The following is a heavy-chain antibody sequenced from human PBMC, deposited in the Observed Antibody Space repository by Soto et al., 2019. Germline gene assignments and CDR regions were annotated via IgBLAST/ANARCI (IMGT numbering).Heavy chain of an antibody. CDR3: EKDQPQKPGPRRYYFDY. V-gene: IGHV3-64D*09. Sequence: GGSLRLSCSASGFTFSSYAMHWVRQAPGKGLEYVSAISSNGGSTYYADSVKGRFTISRDNSKNTLYLQMSSLRAEDPAVYYCEKDQPQKPGPRRYYFDYWGQGTLVTVSS. CDR1: GFTFSSYA. J-gene: IGHJ4*02. CDR2: ISSNGGST.